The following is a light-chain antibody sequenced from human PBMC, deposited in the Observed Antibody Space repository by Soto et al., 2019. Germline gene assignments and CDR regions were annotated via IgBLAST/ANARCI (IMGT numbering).Light chain of an antibody. CDR1: QGVSTN. J-gene: IGKJ4*01. CDR3: QQYNAWPLT. Sequence: EIMLTQSPATLSVSPGERVTLSCRASQGVSTNLAWYQQKPGQAPRLLIFGASARATGIPVTFSGSGSGTDFTLTISSLQFEDFAVYYCQQYNAWPLTFGGGTKLEIQ. CDR2: GAS. V-gene: IGKV3-15*01.